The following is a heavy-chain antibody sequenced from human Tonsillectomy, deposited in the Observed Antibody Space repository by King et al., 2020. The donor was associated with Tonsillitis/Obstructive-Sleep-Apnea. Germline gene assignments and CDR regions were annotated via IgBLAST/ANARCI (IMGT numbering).Heavy chain of an antibody. D-gene: IGHD5-12*01. CDR1: GFTFSDYY. J-gene: IGHJ6*02. CDR2: ISSSSGYT. V-gene: IGHV3-11*06. Sequence: VQLVESGGGLVKPGGSLRLSCAASGFTFSDYYMSWIRQAPGKGLEWVSYISSSSGYTNYADSVKGRFTISRDNAKNSLYLQMNSLRAEDTAVYYCARAPGQDATTGFDYYYYYGMDVWGQGTTVTVSS. CDR3: ARAPGQDATTGFDYYYYYGMDV.